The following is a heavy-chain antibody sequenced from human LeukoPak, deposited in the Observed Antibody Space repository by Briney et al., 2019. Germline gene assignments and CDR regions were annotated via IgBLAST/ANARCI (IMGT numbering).Heavy chain of an antibody. D-gene: IGHD2-2*01. CDR3: ARVVGYCSSTSCGGRYGMDV. CDR2: INAGNGNT. V-gene: IGHV1-3*01. Sequence: ASVKVSCKASGYTFTSYAMHWVRQAPGERLECMGWINAGNGNTKYSQKFQGRVTITRDTSASTAYMELSSLRSEDTAVYYCARVVGYCSSTSCGGRYGMDVWGRGTTVTVSS. CDR1: GYTFTSYA. J-gene: IGHJ6*02.